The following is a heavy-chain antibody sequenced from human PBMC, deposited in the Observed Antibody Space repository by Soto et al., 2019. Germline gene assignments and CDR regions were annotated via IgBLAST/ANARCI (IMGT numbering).Heavy chain of an antibody. CDR2: INHIGST. Sequence: QVQLQQWGAGLLKPSETLSLTCAVYVGSFSGYYWSWIRQPPGKGLEWIGEINHIGSTNYNPSLKSRLIISVDTSKNQFSLILSSVTAADTAVYYCARIMWEIVVVPAALRGAFDIWGQGTMVTVSS. CDR1: VGSFSGYY. V-gene: IGHV4-34*01. CDR3: ARIMWEIVVVPAALRGAFDI. J-gene: IGHJ3*02. D-gene: IGHD2-2*01.